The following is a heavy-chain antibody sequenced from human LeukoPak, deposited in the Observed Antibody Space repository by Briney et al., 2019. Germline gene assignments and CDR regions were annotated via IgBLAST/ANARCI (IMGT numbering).Heavy chain of an antibody. D-gene: IGHD3-3*01. CDR3: ARVEESASFDP. Sequence: GGSLRLSCAASGFTFSSYSMNWVRQAPGKGLEWVSSISSSSNYIYYADSVKGRFTISRDNAKNSLYLQMNSLRAEDTAVYYRARVEESASFDPWGQGTLVTVSS. CDR2: ISSSSNYI. CDR1: GFTFSSYS. J-gene: IGHJ5*02. V-gene: IGHV3-21*01.